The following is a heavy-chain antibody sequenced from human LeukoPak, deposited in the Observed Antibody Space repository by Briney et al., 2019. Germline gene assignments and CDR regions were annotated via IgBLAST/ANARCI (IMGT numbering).Heavy chain of an antibody. CDR3: ARALQGYYYDSSGYDY. CDR2: INPNSGGT. CDR1: GYTFNGYY. V-gene: IGHV1-2*02. J-gene: IGHJ4*02. Sequence: ASVKVSCKASGYTFNGYYMHWVRQAPGQGLEWMGWINPNSGGTNYAQKFQGRVTMTRDTSISTAYMELSRLRSDDTAVYYCARALQGYYYDSSGYDYWGQGTLVTVSS. D-gene: IGHD3-22*01.